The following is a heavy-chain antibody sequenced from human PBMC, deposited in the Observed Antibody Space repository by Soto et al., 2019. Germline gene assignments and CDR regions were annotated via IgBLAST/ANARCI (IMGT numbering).Heavy chain of an antibody. Sequence: SETLSLTCAVYGGSFSGYYWSWIRQPPGKGLEWIGEINHSGSTNYNPSLKSRVTMSVDTSKNQFSLKLSSVTAADTAVYYCARLEFGVVTNWFDPWGQGTLVTVSS. CDR2: INHSGST. V-gene: IGHV4-34*01. J-gene: IGHJ5*02. CDR3: ARLEFGVVTNWFDP. D-gene: IGHD3-3*01. CDR1: GGSFSGYY.